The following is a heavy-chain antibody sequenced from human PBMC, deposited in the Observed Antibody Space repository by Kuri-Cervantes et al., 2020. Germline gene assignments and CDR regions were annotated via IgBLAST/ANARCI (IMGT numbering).Heavy chain of an antibody. CDR2: IYYSGNT. CDR3: ARGVYTSGSYSAFDI. V-gene: IGHV4-39*07. D-gene: IGHD1-26*01. CDR1: GGSISSSTHY. J-gene: IGHJ3*02. Sequence: SETLSLTCTVSGGSISSSTHYWGWIRQPPGKGLEWIGSIYYSGNTYYNPSLKSRVTISVDTSKNQFSLKLSSVTAADTAVYYCARGVYTSGSYSAFDIWGQGTMVTVSS.